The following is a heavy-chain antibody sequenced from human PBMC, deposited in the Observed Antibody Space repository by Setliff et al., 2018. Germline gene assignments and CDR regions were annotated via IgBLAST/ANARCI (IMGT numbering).Heavy chain of an antibody. Sequence: KTSETLSLTCTVSGGSISSGSYYWSWIRQPAGEGLEWIGRIYTSGVTNYYPSLKSRVTMSVDTSKNQFSLNLSSVTAADTAVYYCARQALGELLSFDYWGQGTLVTVSS. J-gene: IGHJ4*02. D-gene: IGHD1-26*01. CDR2: IYTSGVT. V-gene: IGHV4-61*02. CDR3: ARQALGELLSFDY. CDR1: GGSISSGSYY.